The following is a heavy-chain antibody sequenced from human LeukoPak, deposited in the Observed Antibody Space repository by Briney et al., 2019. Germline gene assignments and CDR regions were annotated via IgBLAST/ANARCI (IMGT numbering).Heavy chain of an antibody. Sequence: SETLSLSCTVSGGSIRSYYWNWIRQAPGKGLEWVGFISYSGYTSYSPSLKSRVAISVDTAKSQFSLRLNSMTAADTAIYYCARGRNDNGGMFFDSWAQGNLVTVSS. D-gene: IGHD4-23*01. J-gene: IGHJ4*02. CDR3: ARGRNDNGGMFFDS. V-gene: IGHV4-59*01. CDR1: GGSIRSYY. CDR2: ISYSGYT.